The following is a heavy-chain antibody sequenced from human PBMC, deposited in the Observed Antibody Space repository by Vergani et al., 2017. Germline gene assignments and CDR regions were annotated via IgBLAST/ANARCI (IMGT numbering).Heavy chain of an antibody. J-gene: IGHJ6*03. Sequence: QVQLVQSGAEVKKPGASVKVSCKASGYTFTGYYMHWVRQAPGQGLEWMGWINPNSGGTNYAQKFQGRVTMTRDTSISTAYMELRSLRSDDTAVYYCARDGIVGATDYYYYYMDVWGKGTTVTVSS. CDR3: ARDGIVGATDYYYYYMDV. CDR2: INPNSGGT. CDR1: GYTFTGYY. V-gene: IGHV1-2*02. D-gene: IGHD1-26*01.